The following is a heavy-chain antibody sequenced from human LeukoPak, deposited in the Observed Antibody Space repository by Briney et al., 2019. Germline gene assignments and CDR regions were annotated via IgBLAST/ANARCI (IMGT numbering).Heavy chain of an antibody. V-gene: IGHV4-59*01. CDR3: AREAIYYGSGDAAIYYYYYMDV. Sequence: PSETLSLTCTVSDDSITIYYWTWIRQPPGKGLEWIGYIDHTGSTNYNPSLKSRVTISVDTSKNQFSLKLSSVTAADTAVYYCAREAIYYGSGDAAIYYYYYMDVWGKGTTVTISS. D-gene: IGHD3-10*01. CDR2: IDHTGST. CDR1: DDSITIYY. J-gene: IGHJ6*03.